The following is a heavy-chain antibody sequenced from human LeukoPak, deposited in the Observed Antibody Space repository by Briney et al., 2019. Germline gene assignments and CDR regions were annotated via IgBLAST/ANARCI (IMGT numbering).Heavy chain of an antibody. V-gene: IGHV1-2*02. D-gene: IGHD7-27*01. CDR2: INPNSGGT. J-gene: IGHJ3*02. Sequence: ASVKVSCKASGYAFTDYYMYWVRQAPGQGLEWMGWINPNSGGTNYAQKFQGRVTMTRDTSISTAYMELSRLRSDDTAVYYCAGGLPSGQSTGESAFDIWGQGTMVTVSS. CDR1: GYAFTDYY. CDR3: AGGLPSGQSTGESAFDI.